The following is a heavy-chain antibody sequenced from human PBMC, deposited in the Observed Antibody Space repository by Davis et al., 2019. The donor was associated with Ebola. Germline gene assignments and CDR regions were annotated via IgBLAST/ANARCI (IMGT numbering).Heavy chain of an antibody. CDR1: GYTFTSYY. Sequence: AASVKVSCKASGYTFTSYYMHWVRQAPGQGLEWMGIINPSGGSTSYAQKFQGRVTMTTDTSTSTAYMELRSLRSDDTAVYYCARGGCSGGSCYSADYWGQGTLVTVSS. CDR3: ARGGCSGGSCYSADY. J-gene: IGHJ4*02. V-gene: IGHV1-46*01. CDR2: INPSGGST. D-gene: IGHD2-15*01.